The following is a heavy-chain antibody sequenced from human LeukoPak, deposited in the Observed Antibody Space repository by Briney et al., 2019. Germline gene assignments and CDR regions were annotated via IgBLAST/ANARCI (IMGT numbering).Heavy chain of an antibody. J-gene: IGHJ6*03. CDR2: IYPGDSDT. V-gene: IGHV5-51*01. D-gene: IGHD1-14*01. CDR1: GYSFTSYW. CDR3: ARISGTPFGPGTWYYYYMDV. Sequence: GESLKISCKGSGYSFTSYWIGWVRQMPGKGLEWMGIIYPGDSDTRYSPSFQGQVTISADKSISTAYLQWSSLKASDTAMYYCARISGTPFGPGTWYYYYMDVWGKGTTVTISS.